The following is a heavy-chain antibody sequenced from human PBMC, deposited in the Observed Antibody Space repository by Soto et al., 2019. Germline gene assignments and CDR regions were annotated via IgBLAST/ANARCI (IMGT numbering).Heavy chain of an antibody. J-gene: IGHJ6*02. Sequence: SETLSLTCTVSGGSISSSSYYWGWIRQPPGKGLEWIGSIYYSGSTYYNPSLKSRVTISVDTSKNQFSLKLSSVTAADTAVYYCARHLIAYYDFWSGYSENGMDVWGQGTTVTVSS. CDR2: IYYSGST. CDR1: GGSISSSSYY. D-gene: IGHD3-3*01. CDR3: ARHLIAYYDFWSGYSENGMDV. V-gene: IGHV4-39*01.